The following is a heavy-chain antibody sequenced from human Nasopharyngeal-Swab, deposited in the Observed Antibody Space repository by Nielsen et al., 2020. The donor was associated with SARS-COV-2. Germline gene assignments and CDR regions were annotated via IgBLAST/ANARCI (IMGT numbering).Heavy chain of an antibody. D-gene: IGHD6-25*01. Sequence: VRQMPGKGLGWMGRIDPSDSYTNYSSSFQDHVTISADKSISTAYLQWSSLKASDTAMYYCARQRVNNWFDPWGQGTLVTVSS. J-gene: IGHJ5*02. V-gene: IGHV5-10-1*01. CDR2: IDPSDSYT. CDR3: ARQRVNNWFDP.